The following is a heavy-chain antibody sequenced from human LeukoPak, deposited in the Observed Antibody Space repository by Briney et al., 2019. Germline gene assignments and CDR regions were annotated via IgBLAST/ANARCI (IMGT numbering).Heavy chain of an antibody. V-gene: IGHV3-33*01. CDR1: GFSFSTFV. J-gene: IGHJ3*02. CDR2: IWYDGSNK. Sequence: GGSLRLSCAASGFSFSTFVMHWVRQAPGKGLEWVAVIWYDGSNKYYADSVKGRFTISRDNSKNTLYLQMNSLRAEDTAVYYCARDPADGDAFDIWGQGTMVTVSS. CDR3: ARDPADGDAFDI.